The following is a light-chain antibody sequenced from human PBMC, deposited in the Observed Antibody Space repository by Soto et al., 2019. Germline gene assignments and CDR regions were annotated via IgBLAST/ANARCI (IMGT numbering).Light chain of an antibody. Sequence: EIVLTQSPGTLSLSPGERATLSCRASQRVSNYLAWYQQKPGQAPRLLIYGASSRATGIPDRFSGSGYGTDFTLTISRLEPEDFAVYYCQQYGTFRTFGQGTKVEI. CDR3: QQYGTFRT. CDR1: QRVSNY. CDR2: GAS. V-gene: IGKV3-20*01. J-gene: IGKJ1*01.